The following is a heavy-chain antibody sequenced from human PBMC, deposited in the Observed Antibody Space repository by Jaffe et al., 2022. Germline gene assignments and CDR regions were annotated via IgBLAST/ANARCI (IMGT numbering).Heavy chain of an antibody. CDR2: IKQDGSEK. CDR3: ARRMDDFWSGYAPFDY. V-gene: IGHV3-7*01. D-gene: IGHD3-3*01. J-gene: IGHJ4*02. Sequence: EVQLVESGGGLVQPGGSLRLSCAASGFTFSSYWMSWVRQAPGKGLEWVANIKQDGSEKYYVDSVKGRFTISRDNAKNSLYLQMNSLRAEDTAVYYCARRMDDFWSGYAPFDYWGQGTLVTVSS. CDR1: GFTFSSYW.